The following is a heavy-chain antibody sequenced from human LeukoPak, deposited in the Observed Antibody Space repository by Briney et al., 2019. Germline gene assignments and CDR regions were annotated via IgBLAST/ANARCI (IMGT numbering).Heavy chain of an antibody. CDR1: GGTFSSYA. D-gene: IGHD3-22*01. Sequence: GASVKVSCKASGGTFSSYAISWVRQAPGQGLEWMGGIIPISGTANYAQKFQGRVTITTDESTSTAYMELSSLRSEDTAVYYCARWEHDYYYDSSGYYNWGQGTLVTVSS. J-gene: IGHJ4*02. V-gene: IGHV1-69*05. CDR3: ARWEHDYYYDSSGYYN. CDR2: IIPISGTA.